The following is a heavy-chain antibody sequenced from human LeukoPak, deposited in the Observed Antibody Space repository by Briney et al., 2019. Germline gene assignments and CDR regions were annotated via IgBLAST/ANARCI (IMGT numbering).Heavy chain of an antibody. CDR2: INTDGSST. D-gene: IGHD3-22*01. V-gene: IGHV3-74*01. Sequence: GGSLRLSCAASGFTFSSYWMHWVRQAPGKGLVWVSRINTDGSSTSYADSVKGRFTISRDNAKNTLYLQMNSLRAEDTAVYYCAREITVDYYDRDQLDYWGQGTLVTVSS. CDR3: AREITVDYYDRDQLDY. J-gene: IGHJ4*02. CDR1: GFTFSSYW.